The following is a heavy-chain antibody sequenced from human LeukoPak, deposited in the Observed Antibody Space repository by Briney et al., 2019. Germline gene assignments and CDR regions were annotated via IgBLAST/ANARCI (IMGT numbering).Heavy chain of an antibody. J-gene: IGHJ4*02. CDR2: INHSGST. CDR1: GGSFSGYY. D-gene: IGHD3-10*01. V-gene: IGHV4-34*01. Sequence: SETLSLTCAVYGGSFSGYYWSWIRQPPGKGLEWIGEINHSGSTNYNPSLKSRVTISVDTSKNQFSLKLSSVTAADTAVYYCARGPVYYYGSGSYSRGLYYLDYWGQGTLVTVSS. CDR3: ARGPVYYYGSGSYSRGLYYLDY.